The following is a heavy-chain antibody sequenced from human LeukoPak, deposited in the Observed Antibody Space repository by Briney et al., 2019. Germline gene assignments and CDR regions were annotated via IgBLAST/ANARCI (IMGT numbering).Heavy chain of an antibody. J-gene: IGHJ6*02. CDR3: ARRSVSEAAAVPYYYYGMDV. Sequence: SETLSLTCAVSGGSISSSNWWSWVRQPPGKGLEWIGEIYHSGSTNYNPSLKSRVTISVDKSKNQFSLKLSSVTAADTAVYYCARRSVSEAAAVPYYYYGMDVWGQGTTVTVSS. D-gene: IGHD6-13*01. CDR2: IYHSGST. V-gene: IGHV4-4*02. CDR1: GGSISSSNW.